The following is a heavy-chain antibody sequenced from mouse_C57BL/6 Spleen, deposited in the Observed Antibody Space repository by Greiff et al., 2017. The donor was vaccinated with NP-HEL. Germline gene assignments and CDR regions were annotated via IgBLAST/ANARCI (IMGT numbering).Heavy chain of an antibody. CDR1: GFTFSSYA. D-gene: IGHD3-3*01. J-gene: IGHJ2*01. CDR3: TRGQLGGYFDY. CDR2: ISSGGDYI. Sequence: EVKLMESGEGLVKPGGSLKLSCAASGFTFSSYAMSWVRQTPEKRLEWVAYISSGGDYIYYADTVKGRFTISRDNARNTLYLQMSSLKSEDTAMYYCTRGQLGGYFDYWGQGTTFTVSS. V-gene: IGHV5-9-1*02.